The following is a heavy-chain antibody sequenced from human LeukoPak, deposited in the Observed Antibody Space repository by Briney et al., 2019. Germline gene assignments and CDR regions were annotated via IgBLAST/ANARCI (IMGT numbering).Heavy chain of an antibody. J-gene: IGHJ4*02. CDR1: GFTLSSYW. D-gene: IGHD6-13*01. Sequence: GGSLRLSCAASGFTLSSYWMHWVRQAPGEGLVWVSRIDPDGSTTNYADSVKGRFTTSGDNAKNTLYLQMNSLRAEDTALYYCVKDMAAAGIQYFDYWGQGTLVTVSS. V-gene: IGHV3-74*01. CDR2: IDPDGSTT. CDR3: VKDMAAAGIQYFDY.